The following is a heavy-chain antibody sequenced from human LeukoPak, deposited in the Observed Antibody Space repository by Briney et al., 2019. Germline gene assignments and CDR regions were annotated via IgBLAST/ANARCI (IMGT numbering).Heavy chain of an antibody. Sequence: ASVKVSCKASGYTFTSYDINWVRQASGQRLEWMGWINAGNGNTKYSQEFQGRVTITRDTSASTAYMELSSLRSEDMAVYYCARAPQARVNWFDPWGQGTLVTVSS. CDR3: ARAPQARVNWFDP. J-gene: IGHJ5*02. CDR1: GYTFTSYD. V-gene: IGHV1-3*03. CDR2: INAGNGNT.